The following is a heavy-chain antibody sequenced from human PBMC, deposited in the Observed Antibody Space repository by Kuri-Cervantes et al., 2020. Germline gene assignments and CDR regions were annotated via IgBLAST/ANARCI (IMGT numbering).Heavy chain of an antibody. V-gene: IGHV4-59*04. D-gene: IGHD3-10*01. CDR2: IYHGGNS. J-gene: IGHJ4*02. CDR3: ARVTDVVMDADY. CDR1: GGSISSYY. Sequence: SETLSLTCTVSGGSISSYYWGWIRQPPGKGLEWIGHIYHGGNSYYNPSLKSRVTISLDTSQDQFSLMLNSVTAADMAVYYCARVTDVVMDADYWGQGTLVTVSS.